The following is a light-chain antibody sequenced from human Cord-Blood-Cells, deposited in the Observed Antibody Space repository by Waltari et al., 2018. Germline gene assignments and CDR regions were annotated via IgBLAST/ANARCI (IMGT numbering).Light chain of an antibody. Sequence: EIVLTHSPGPLSLSPGERATLSCRASQSVSSSYLAWYQQKPGQAPRLLIYGASSRATGIPDRFSGSGSGTDFTLTISRLEPEDFAVYYCQQYGSSPPTFGQGTKVEIK. CDR3: QQYGSSPPT. J-gene: IGKJ1*01. CDR1: QSVSSSY. CDR2: GAS. V-gene: IGKV3-20*01.